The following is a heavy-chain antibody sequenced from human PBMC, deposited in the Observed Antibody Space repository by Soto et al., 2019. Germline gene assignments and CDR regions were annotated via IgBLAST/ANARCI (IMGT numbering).Heavy chain of an antibody. Sequence: GGSLRLSCAASGFTFSSYGRHWVRQAPGKGLEWVALISYDGSNKYYADSVKGRFTISRDNSKNTLYLQMNSLRAEDTAMYYCAKDAPYYYDSSGYYGPFDYWGQGTLVTVSS. CDR2: ISYDGSNK. CDR3: AKDAPYYYDSSGYYGPFDY. J-gene: IGHJ4*02. V-gene: IGHV3-30*18. CDR1: GFTFSSYG. D-gene: IGHD3-22*01.